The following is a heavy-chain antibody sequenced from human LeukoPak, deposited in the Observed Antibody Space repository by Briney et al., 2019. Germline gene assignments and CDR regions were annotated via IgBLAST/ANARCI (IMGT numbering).Heavy chain of an antibody. CDR3: ARVWAYSGSYQPLVY. J-gene: IGHJ4*02. CDR2: IIPIFGTA. D-gene: IGHD1-26*01. CDR1: GGTFSSYA. Sequence: ASVKVSCKAPGGTFSSYAISWVRQAPGQGLEWMGGIIPIFGTANYAQKFQGRVTITTDESTSTAYMELSSLRSEDTAVYYCARVWAYSGSYQPLVYWGQGTLVTVSS. V-gene: IGHV1-69*05.